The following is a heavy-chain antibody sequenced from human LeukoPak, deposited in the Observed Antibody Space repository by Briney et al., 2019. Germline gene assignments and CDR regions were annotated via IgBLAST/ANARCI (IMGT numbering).Heavy chain of an antibody. Sequence: PGGSLRLSCAASGFTFSDYYMSWIRQAPGKGLEWVSYISSSGSTIYYADSVKGRFTISRDNAKNSLYLQMNSLRAEDTAVYYCAKETYTYYYDSSGYYYSPLDYWGRGTLVTVSS. CDR3: AKETYTYYYDSSGYYYSPLDY. V-gene: IGHV3-11*01. J-gene: IGHJ4*02. CDR1: GFTFSDYY. D-gene: IGHD3-22*01. CDR2: ISSSGSTI.